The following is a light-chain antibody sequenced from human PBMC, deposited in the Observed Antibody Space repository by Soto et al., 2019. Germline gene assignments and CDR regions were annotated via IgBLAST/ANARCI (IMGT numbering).Light chain of an antibody. CDR2: DVS. V-gene: IGKV3-11*01. CDR3: QQCYNSLA. CDR1: QSASSY. Sequence: EIVLTQSPATLSLSPGESATLSCRASQSASSYLAWYQPKPGQPPSLLIYDVSTRATGIPARFSGSGSGTDFALTISRLEPEEFAVYFCQQCYNSLAVGGGTKVDIK. J-gene: IGKJ4*01.